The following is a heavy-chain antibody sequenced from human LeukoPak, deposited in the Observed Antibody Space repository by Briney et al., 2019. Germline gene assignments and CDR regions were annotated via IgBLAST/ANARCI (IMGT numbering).Heavy chain of an antibody. J-gene: IGHJ4*02. CDR3: AKDGSYYYDSSGYYQFDY. Sequence: PGGSLRLSCAASGFTFSSFGMHWVRQAPGKGLEWVAVISYDGSNKYYAESVKGRFTISRDNSQNTLYLQMNSLRAEDTAVYYCAKDGSYYYDSSGYYQFDYWGQGTLVTVSS. CDR2: ISYDGSNK. CDR1: GFTFSSFG. D-gene: IGHD3-22*01. V-gene: IGHV3-30*18.